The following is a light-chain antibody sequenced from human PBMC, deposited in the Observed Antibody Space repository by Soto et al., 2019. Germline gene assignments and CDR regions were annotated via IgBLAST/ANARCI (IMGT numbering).Light chain of an antibody. V-gene: IGLV2-14*01. Sequence: QSVLTQPASVSGSPGQSITISCTGTSGDVGGYNYVSWYQQHPGKAPKLMIYEVSNRPSGVSNRLSGSKSGNTASLTISGLQAEDEADYYCTSYTSSITYVFGTGTKVTVL. CDR3: TSYTSSITYV. CDR1: SGDVGGYNY. J-gene: IGLJ1*01. CDR2: EVS.